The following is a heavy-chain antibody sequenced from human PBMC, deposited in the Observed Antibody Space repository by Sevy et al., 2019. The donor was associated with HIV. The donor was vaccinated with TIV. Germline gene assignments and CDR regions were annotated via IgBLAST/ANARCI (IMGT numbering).Heavy chain of an antibody. CDR3: ASDKYYYVSGSFDY. J-gene: IGHJ4*01. D-gene: IGHD3-10*01. Sequence: ASVKVSCKASGGIFRSNAISWVRQAPGQGLEWMGGIIAVFGTTNYAQKFQGRVTVSADESRRTAYMELGSLRAEDTVVYYCASDKYYYVSGSFDYWGQGTQVTVSS. CDR1: GGIFRSNA. CDR2: IIAVFGTT. V-gene: IGHV1-69*13.